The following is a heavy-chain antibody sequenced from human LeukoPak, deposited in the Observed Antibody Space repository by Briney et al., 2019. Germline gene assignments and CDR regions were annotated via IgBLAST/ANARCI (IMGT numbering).Heavy chain of an antibody. CDR3: AATNVYFGSRSYYNLHPIDY. V-gene: IGHV4-31*03. Sequence: SQTLSLTCTVSGGSISSGGYCWSWIRQHPGKGLEWIGYIYYSGSTYYNPSLKSRVTISVDTSKNQFSLKLSSVTAADTAVYYCAATNVYFGSRSYYNLHPIDYWGQGTLVTVSS. CDR1: GGSISSGGYC. J-gene: IGHJ4*02. D-gene: IGHD3-10*01. CDR2: IYYSGST.